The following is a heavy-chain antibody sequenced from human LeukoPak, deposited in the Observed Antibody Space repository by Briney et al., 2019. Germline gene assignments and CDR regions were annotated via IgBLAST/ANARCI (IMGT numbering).Heavy chain of an antibody. CDR3: ARISYPPTTYYYYYYMDV. V-gene: IGHV1-8*01. D-gene: IGHD1-1*01. CDR2: MNPNSGDT. CDR1: GYTFTSYD. Sequence: ASVKVSCKASGYTFTSYDTTWVRQATGQGLEWMGWMNPNSGDTGYAQRFQGRVTMTRNTSISTAYMELSSLRSEDTAVYYCARISYPPTTYYYYYYMDVWGKGTTVTVSS. J-gene: IGHJ6*03.